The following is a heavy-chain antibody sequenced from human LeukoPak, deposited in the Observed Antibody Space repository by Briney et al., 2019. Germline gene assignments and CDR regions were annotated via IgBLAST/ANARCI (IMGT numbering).Heavy chain of an antibody. CDR2: IYYSGST. CDR3: ARVSPSNWFDP. V-gene: IGHV4-39*07. J-gene: IGHJ5*02. Sequence: SETLSLTCTVSGGSISSSSYYWGWIRQPPGKGLEWIGSIYYSGSTYYNPSLKSRVTISVDTSKNQFSLKLSSVTAADTAVYYCARVSPSNWFDPWGQGTLVTVSS. CDR1: GGSISSSSYY.